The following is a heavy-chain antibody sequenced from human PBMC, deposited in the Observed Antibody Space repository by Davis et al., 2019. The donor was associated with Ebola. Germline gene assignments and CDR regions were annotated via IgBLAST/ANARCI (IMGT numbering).Heavy chain of an antibody. Sequence: ASVKVSCKASGYTLVSYYAHWVRQAPGQGLEWMGIINPSGGTTTYAQKFQGRVTMTRDTSTSTVYMELSSLRSEDTAVYYCARDQYYDFWSGYLVYWGQGTLVTVSS. CDR3: ARDQYYDFWSGYLVY. CDR2: INPSGGTT. CDR1: GYTLVSYY. V-gene: IGHV1-46*01. J-gene: IGHJ4*02. D-gene: IGHD3-3*01.